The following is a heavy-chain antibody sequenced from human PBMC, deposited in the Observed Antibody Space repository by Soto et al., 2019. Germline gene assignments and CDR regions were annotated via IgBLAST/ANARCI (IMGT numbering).Heavy chain of an antibody. J-gene: IGHJ4*02. Sequence: PSETLSLTCTVSGGSISSDDYYWTWIRQPPGKGLQWIGYIYYSGRTSYNPSLDSRITISIDTSKNRFSLNLSSVTAADTAVYYCARDRSNSPDFFDYWGQGALVTVSS. CDR1: GGSISSDDYY. D-gene: IGHD1-1*01. CDR3: ARDRSNSPDFFDY. V-gene: IGHV4-30-4*01. CDR2: IYYSGRT.